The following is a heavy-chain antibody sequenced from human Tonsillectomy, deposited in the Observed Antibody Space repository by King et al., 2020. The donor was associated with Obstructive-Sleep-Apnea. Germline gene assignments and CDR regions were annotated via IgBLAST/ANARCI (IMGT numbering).Heavy chain of an antibody. CDR3: ARHVGLEYCSGGSCYPPGLYYFDY. Sequence: QLQESGPGLVKPSETLSLTCTVSGGSISSYYWSWIRQPPGKGLEWIGYIYYSGSTNYNPSLKSRVTISVDTSKNQFSLKLNSLTAADTAVYYCARHVGLEYCSGGSCYPPGLYYFDYWGQGTLVTVSS. CDR2: IYYSGST. J-gene: IGHJ4*02. D-gene: IGHD2-15*01. V-gene: IGHV4-59*08. CDR1: GGSISSYY.